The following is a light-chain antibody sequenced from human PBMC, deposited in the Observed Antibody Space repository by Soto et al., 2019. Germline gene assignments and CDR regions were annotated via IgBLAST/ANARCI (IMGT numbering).Light chain of an antibody. Sequence: EIVMTQSPATLSVSPGERATLSCRASQSISSDLAWYQQKPGQAPRLLIYDASNRATGIPARFSGSGSGTDFTLTISSLEPEDFAVYYCQQRSNWPITFGQGTRWRL. CDR1: QSISSD. J-gene: IGKJ5*01. V-gene: IGKV3-11*01. CDR2: DAS. CDR3: QQRSNWPIT.